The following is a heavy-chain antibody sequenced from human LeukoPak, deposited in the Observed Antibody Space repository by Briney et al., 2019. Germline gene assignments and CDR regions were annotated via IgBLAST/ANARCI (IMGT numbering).Heavy chain of an antibody. CDR3: ARLRSSTTDDAFDI. Sequence: SETLSLTCTVSGGSISSSSYYWGWIRQPPGKGLEWIGSIYYSGSTYYNPSLMSRVTISVDTSKNQFSLKLSSVTAADTAVYYCARLRSSTTDDAFDIWGQGTMVTVSS. J-gene: IGHJ3*02. D-gene: IGHD5/OR15-5a*01. V-gene: IGHV4-39*01. CDR2: IYYSGST. CDR1: GGSISSSSYY.